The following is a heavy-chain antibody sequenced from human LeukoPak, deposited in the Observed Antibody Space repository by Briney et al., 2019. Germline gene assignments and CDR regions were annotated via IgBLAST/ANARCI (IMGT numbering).Heavy chain of an antibody. CDR3: ARAPLPTEGSWFDP. CDR2: SFFTGST. V-gene: IGHV4-59*01. D-gene: IGHD2-15*01. Sequence: PSETLSLTCTVSGGSISSYFWSWIRPPPGQGLEWVANSFFTGSTNYNSSLKSRVTISVDTSKKQVSLRLNSVTAADTAVYYCARAPLPTEGSWFDPWGQGTLVTVSS. J-gene: IGHJ5*02. CDR1: GGSISSYF.